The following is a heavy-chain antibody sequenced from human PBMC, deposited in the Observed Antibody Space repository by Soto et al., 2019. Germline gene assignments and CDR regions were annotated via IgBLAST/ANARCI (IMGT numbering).Heavy chain of an antibody. V-gene: IGHV1-46*01. J-gene: IGHJ4*02. CDR1: GYTFTSYY. D-gene: IGHD3-16*01. Sequence: QVQLVQSGAEVKKPGASVKVSCKASGYTFTSYYMHWVRQAPGQGLEWMGIINTRGGSTSYAQKFQGRVTMTRDTSTSTVYMELSSLRAEDTAVYYCARGLSPGGGAFDYWGQGTLVTVSS. CDR2: INTRGGST. CDR3: ARGLSPGGGAFDY.